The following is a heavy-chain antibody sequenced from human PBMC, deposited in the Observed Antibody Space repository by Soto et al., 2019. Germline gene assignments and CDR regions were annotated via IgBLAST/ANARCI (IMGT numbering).Heavy chain of an antibody. CDR2: IKVDSGYT. V-gene: IGHV1-18*04. D-gene: IGHD3-9*01. CDR1: GYPFIKYG. Sequence: QLQLVQSAAEVKKPGASVRVSCKAYGYPFIKYGISWIRQAPEQGLEWMGWIKVDSGYTNYAQKFQGRVTMTADTSSDTAFMELRSLRLDDTAVYFCATSSDTGFAPWCQGTLVSVSS. J-gene: IGHJ5*02. CDR3: ATSSDTGFAP.